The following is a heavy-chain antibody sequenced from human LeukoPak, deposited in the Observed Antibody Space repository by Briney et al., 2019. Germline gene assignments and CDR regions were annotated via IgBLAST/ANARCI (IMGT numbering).Heavy chain of an antibody. CDR1: GYTFTGYY. Sequence: ASVKVSCKASGYTFTGYYIHWLRQAPGQGPEWMGWINPNSGGTNYAQKFQGRVTMTRDTSISTAYMDLSRLRSDDTAVYYCARDEYSGFDQSKHFDSWGQGTLVTVSS. V-gene: IGHV1-2*02. CDR2: INPNSGGT. CDR3: ARDEYSGFDQSKHFDS. J-gene: IGHJ4*02. D-gene: IGHD5-12*01.